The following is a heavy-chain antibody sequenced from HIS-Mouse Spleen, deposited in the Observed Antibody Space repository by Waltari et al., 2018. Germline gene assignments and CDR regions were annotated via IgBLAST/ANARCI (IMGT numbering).Heavy chain of an antibody. CDR3: AREIPYSSSWYDWYFDL. D-gene: IGHD6-13*01. Sequence: QLQLQESGPGLVKPSETLSLTCTVSGGSISSSSYYWGWIRQPPGKGLEWVGRCSYRGSTYYNPTLKSRVTISVDTSKNQFSLKLSSVTAADTAVYYCAREIPYSSSWYDWYFDLWGRGTLVTVSS. V-gene: IGHV4-39*07. CDR2: CSYRGST. J-gene: IGHJ2*01. CDR1: GGSISSSSYY.